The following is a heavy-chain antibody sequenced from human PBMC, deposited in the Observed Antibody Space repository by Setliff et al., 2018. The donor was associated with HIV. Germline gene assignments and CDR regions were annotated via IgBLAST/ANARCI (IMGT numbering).Heavy chain of an antibody. CDR3: ARDRRPVWGMDV. CDR1: GFTFSDYY. Sequence: GGSLRLSCAVSGFTFSDYYMDWVRQAPGKGLEWVAVIYNNGNTYYADSVKGRFTISRDASKNTLYLQMNSLSAEDTALYYCARDRRPVWGMDVWGQGTTVTVSS. J-gene: IGHJ6*02. D-gene: IGHD3-16*01. CDR2: IYNNGNT. V-gene: IGHV3-66*03.